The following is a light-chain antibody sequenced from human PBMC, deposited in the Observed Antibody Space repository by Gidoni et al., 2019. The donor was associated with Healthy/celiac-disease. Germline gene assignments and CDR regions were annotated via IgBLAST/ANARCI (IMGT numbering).Light chain of an antibody. CDR1: KDISNY. CDR2: DAS. V-gene: IGKV1-33*01. J-gene: IGKJ3*01. CDR3: QQYDNLPFT. Sequence: DIQMPQSPSSLSASVGDRVTITCQASKDISNYLNWYQQKPGKAPKLLIYDASNLETGVPSRFSGSGSGTDFTFTISSLQPEDIATYYCQQYDNLPFTFGPGTKVDIK.